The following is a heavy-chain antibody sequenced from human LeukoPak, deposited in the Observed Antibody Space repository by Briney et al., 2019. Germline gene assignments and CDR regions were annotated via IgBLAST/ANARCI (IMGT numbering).Heavy chain of an antibody. Sequence: GESLKISCKGSGCIFTSYWNGWVRQMPGKGLEWMGIIYPGDSEIRYSPSFQGQVTISDDKSISTAYLQWSSLRASDTAMYYCARVMIYYYYMDVWGKGTTVTVSS. CDR1: GCIFTSYW. CDR3: ARVMIYYYYMDV. J-gene: IGHJ6*03. D-gene: IGHD2-21*01. CDR2: IYPGDSEI. V-gene: IGHV5-51*01.